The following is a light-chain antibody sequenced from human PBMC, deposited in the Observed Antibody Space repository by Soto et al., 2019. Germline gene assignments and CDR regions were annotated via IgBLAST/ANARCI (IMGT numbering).Light chain of an antibody. J-gene: IGKJ1*01. V-gene: IGKV3-20*01. CDR3: HQDGGSPRT. CDR1: QSVSSSY. CDR2: GAS. Sequence: EIVLTQSPGTLSLSPGERATLSCRASQSVSSSYLAWYQQKPGQAPRLLIYGASSRATGIPDRFSGSGSGTDFTLTISRLGPEYFAVYYCHQDGGSPRTLVQGTKVEIK.